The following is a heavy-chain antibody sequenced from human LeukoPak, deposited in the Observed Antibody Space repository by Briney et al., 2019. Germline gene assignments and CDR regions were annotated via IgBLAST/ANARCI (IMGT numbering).Heavy chain of an antibody. J-gene: IGHJ4*02. CDR1: GYTFTGYY. V-gene: IGHV1-2*02. CDR2: INPNSGGT. Sequence: PWASVKVSCKASGYTFTGYYIHWVRQAPGQGLEWMGLINPNSGGTNYAQKFQGRVIMTRDTSITTAYMELRSLRSDDTAVYYCARVIGYCNNSRCSPFDYWGQGTLVTVSS. CDR3: ARVIGYCNNSRCSPFDY. D-gene: IGHD2-2*01.